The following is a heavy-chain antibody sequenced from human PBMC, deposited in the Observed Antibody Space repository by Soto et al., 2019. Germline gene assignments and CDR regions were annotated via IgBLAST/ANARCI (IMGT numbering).Heavy chain of an antibody. CDR2: IYYSGST. D-gene: IGHD5-12*01. V-gene: IGHV4-31*03. CDR1: GGSISSGGYY. CDR3: ARVQWLRLESKGYGVDV. Sequence: PSETLSLTCTVSGGSISSGGYYWSWIRQHPGKGLEWIGYIYYSGSTYYNPSLKSRVTISVDTSKNQLSLKLSSVTAADTAVYYCARVQWLRLESKGYGVDVWGQGTTVTVSS. J-gene: IGHJ6*02.